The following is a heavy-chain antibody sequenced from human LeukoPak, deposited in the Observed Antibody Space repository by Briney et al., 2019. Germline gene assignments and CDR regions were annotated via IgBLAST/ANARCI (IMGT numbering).Heavy chain of an antibody. J-gene: IGHJ4*02. CDR3: ARGPYYCTNGVCYTIGFDY. V-gene: IGHV4-59*01. CDR2: IYYSGST. D-gene: IGHD2-8*01. CDR1: GGSISSYY. Sequence: SETLSLTCTVSGGSISSYYWSWIRQPPGKGLEWIGYIYYSGSTNYNPSLKSRVTISVDTSKNQFSLKLSSVTAADTAAYYCARGPYYCTNGVCYTIGFDYWGQGTLVTVSS.